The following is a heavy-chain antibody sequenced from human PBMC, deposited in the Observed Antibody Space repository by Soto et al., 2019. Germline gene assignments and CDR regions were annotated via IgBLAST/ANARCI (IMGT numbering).Heavy chain of an antibody. J-gene: IGHJ6*02. CDR1: GGTFSSYA. D-gene: IGHD2-21*02. CDR3: ARVVTPPSYYYYGMDV. Sequence: SVKVSCKASGGTFSSYAISWVRQAPGQGLEWMGGIIPIFGTANYAQKFQGRVTITADESTSTAYMELSSLRSEDTAVYYCARVVTPPSYYYYGMDVWGQGTTVTVSS. CDR2: IIPIFGTA. V-gene: IGHV1-69*13.